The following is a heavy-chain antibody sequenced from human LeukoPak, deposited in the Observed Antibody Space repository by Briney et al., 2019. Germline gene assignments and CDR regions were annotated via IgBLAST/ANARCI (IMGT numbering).Heavy chain of an antibody. CDR3: ARAPWGDYVDY. V-gene: IGHV4-30-4*01. CDR2: IYYSGST. D-gene: IGHD3-16*01. CDR1: GGSISSGDYY. Sequence: SQTLSLTCTVSGGSISSGDYYWSWIRQPPGKGLEWIGYIYYSGSTYYNPSLNSRVTISVDTSKNQFSLKLSSVTAADTAVYYCARAPWGDYVDYWGQGTLVTVSS. J-gene: IGHJ4*02.